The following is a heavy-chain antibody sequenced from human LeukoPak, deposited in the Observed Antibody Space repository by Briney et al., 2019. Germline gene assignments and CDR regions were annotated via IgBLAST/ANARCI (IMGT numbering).Heavy chain of an antibody. J-gene: IGHJ4*02. CDR2: INHSGST. CDR3: ARQETGYSPITPPFDY. D-gene: IGHD5-18*01. CDR1: GGSFSGYY. Sequence: SETLSLTCAVYGGSFSGYYWSWIRQPPGKGLEWIGEINHSGSTNYNPSLKSRVTISGDSSKNQFSLKVSSVTAADTAVYYCARQETGYSPITPPFDYWGQGTLVTVSS. V-gene: IGHV4-34*01.